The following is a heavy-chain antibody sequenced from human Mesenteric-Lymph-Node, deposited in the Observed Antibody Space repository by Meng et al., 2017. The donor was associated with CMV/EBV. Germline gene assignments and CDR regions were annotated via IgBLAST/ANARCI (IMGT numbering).Heavy chain of an antibody. V-gene: IGHV3-30*04. CDR1: GFTFSSYA. D-gene: IGHD1-7*01. CDR2: ISYDGSDK. J-gene: IGHJ4*02. Sequence: ISCAASGFTFSSYAMHWVRQAPGKGLEWVSVISYDGSDKYYGDSVKGRFTISRDKSKNTLYLQMNSLRAEDTAVYYCARDGGELELLDYWGQGTLVTVSS. CDR3: ARDGGELELLDY.